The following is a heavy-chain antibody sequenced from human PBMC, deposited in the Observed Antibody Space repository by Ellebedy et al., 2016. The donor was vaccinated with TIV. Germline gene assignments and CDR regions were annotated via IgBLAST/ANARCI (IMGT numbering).Heavy chain of an antibody. D-gene: IGHD3-22*01. CDR3: AKGRGGGSDSSAPRYYFDS. CDR1: GFTFSSYA. V-gene: IGHV3-23*01. Sequence: GESLKISCAASGFTFSSYAMSWVRQAPGKGLEWVSTISNTGGRTYYADSVEGRFTISRDNSKKTLYLQMNSLRAEDTAVYYCAKGRGGGSDSSAPRYYFDSWGLGTLVTVSS. J-gene: IGHJ4*02. CDR2: ISNTGGRT.